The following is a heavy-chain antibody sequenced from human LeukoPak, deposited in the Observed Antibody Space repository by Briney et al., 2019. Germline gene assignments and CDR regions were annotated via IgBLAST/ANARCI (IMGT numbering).Heavy chain of an antibody. Sequence: SETLSLTCTVSGGSISSYYWSWIRQPPGKGLEWIGDIDYRGSTNYNPSLKSRVTISVGTSKNHFSLRLSSLTAADTAMYYCARRRTTGLSGYMDVWGKGTTVTVSS. V-gene: IGHV4-59*08. J-gene: IGHJ6*03. CDR3: ARRRTTGLSGYMDV. CDR1: GGSISSYY. D-gene: IGHD2-2*01. CDR2: IDYRGST.